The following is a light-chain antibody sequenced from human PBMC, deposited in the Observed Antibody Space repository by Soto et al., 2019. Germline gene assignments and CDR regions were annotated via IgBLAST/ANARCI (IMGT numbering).Light chain of an antibody. J-gene: IGLJ1*01. CDR3: ATWHASLSNYV. CDR2: RNN. CDR1: SSNIGSNY. V-gene: IGLV1-47*01. Sequence: QSVLTPPPSASGNPAQTVTIXCSGSSSNIGSNYVYWYQHLTGTAPKLLIYRNNQRPSGVPDRFSGSKSGTSASLGISGLRSEDEDDYYCATWHASLSNYVFGTGTEVTVL.